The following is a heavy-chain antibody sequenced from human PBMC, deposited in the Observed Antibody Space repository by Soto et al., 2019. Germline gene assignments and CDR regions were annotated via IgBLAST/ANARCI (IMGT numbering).Heavy chain of an antibody. CDR1: GFTFSSYS. J-gene: IGHJ4*02. V-gene: IGHV3-23*01. CDR3: AREGDLIGYNYGSCFDY. D-gene: IGHD5-18*01. Sequence: GGSLRLSCAASGFTFSSYSMSWVRQAPGKGLEWVSAITGSGGSTYYADSVKGRFTISRDNSKNTLYPQMNSLRAEDTAVYYCAREGDLIGYNYGSCFDYWGQGTLVTVSS. CDR2: ITGSGGST.